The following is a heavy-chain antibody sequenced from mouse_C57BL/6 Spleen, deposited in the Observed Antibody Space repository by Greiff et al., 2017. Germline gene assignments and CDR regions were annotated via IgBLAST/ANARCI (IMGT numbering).Heavy chain of an antibody. Sequence: VQLKESGPGLVKPSQSLSLTCSVTGYSITSGYYWNWIRQFPGNKLEWMGYISYDGSNNYNPSLKNRISITRDTSKNQFFLKLNSVTTEDTATYYCARVGYYGSSYGPFDYWGQGTTLTVSS. CDR2: ISYDGSN. D-gene: IGHD1-1*01. CDR3: ARVGYYGSSYGPFDY. V-gene: IGHV3-6*01. CDR1: GYSITSGYY. J-gene: IGHJ2*01.